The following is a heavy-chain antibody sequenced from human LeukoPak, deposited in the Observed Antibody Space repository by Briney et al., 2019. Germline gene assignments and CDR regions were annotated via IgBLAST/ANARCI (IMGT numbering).Heavy chain of an antibody. CDR1: GGTLNIYA. J-gene: IGHJ4*02. CDR2: FIPMLGVS. Sequence: SVKVSCKASGGTLNIYAISWVRQAPGQGLEWMGRFIPMLGVSKFAQKFQGRVTFTADKSTDTAYMELSSLRSEDTAVYYCARDRVGEFDSWGQGTLVTVSS. D-gene: IGHD1-26*01. V-gene: IGHV1-69*04. CDR3: ARDRVGEFDS.